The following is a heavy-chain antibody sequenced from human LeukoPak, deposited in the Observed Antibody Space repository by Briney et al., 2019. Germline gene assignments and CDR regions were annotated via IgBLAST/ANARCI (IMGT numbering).Heavy chain of an antibody. CDR2: IYYSGST. CDR1: GGSISSSSYY. Sequence: SETLSLTCTVSGGSISSSSYYWGWIRHPPGKGLEWIGSIYYSGSTYYNPSLKSRVTISVDTSKNQFSLKLSSVTAADTAVYYCASLLGIRGWFDPWGQGTLVTVSS. CDR3: ASLLGIRGWFDP. V-gene: IGHV4-39*01. J-gene: IGHJ5*02. D-gene: IGHD7-27*01.